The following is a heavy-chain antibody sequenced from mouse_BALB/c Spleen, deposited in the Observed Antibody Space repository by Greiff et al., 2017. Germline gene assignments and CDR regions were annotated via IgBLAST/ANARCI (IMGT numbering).Heavy chain of an antibody. CDR1: GFTFSSYT. CDR3: ARRNGNYEAMDY. V-gene: IGHV5-12-2*01. J-gene: IGHJ4*01. CDR2: ISNGGGST. Sequence: EVKLMESGGGLVQPGGSLKLSCAASGFTFSSYTMSWVRQTPEKRLEWVAYISNGGGSTYYPDTVKGRFTISRDNAKNTLYLQMSSLKSEDTAMYYCARRNGNYEAMDYWGQGTSVTVSS. D-gene: IGHD2-1*01.